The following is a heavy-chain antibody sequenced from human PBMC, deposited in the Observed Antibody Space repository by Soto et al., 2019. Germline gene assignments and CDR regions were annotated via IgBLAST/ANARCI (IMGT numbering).Heavy chain of an antibody. Sequence: SVKVSCKASGFTFTSSAVQWLRQARGQRLEWIGWIVVGSGNTNYAQKFQERVTITRDMSTSTAYMELSSLRSEDTAVYYCAADLKAGGSYGYWGQGTLVTVSS. V-gene: IGHV1-58*01. CDR2: IVVGSGNT. CDR3: AADLKAGGSYGY. J-gene: IGHJ4*02. D-gene: IGHD1-26*01. CDR1: GFTFTSSA.